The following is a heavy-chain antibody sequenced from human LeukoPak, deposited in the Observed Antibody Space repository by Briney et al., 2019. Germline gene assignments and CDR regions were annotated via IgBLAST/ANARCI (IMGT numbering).Heavy chain of an antibody. V-gene: IGHV3-30*02. CDR1: GFTFRTYA. CDR3: AKGRYYYDSSGYIDY. Sequence: TGGSLRLSCAASGFTFRTYAMTWVRQAPGKGLEWVAFIRYDGSNKYYADSVKGRFTISRDNSKNTLYLQMNSLRAEDTAVYYCAKGRYYYDSSGYIDYWGQGTLVTVSS. D-gene: IGHD3-22*01. CDR2: IRYDGSNK. J-gene: IGHJ4*02.